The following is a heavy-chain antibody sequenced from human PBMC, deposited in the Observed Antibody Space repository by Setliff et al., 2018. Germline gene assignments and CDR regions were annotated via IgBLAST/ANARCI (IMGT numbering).Heavy chain of an antibody. J-gene: IGHJ4*02. V-gene: IGHV1-18*04. Sequence: VKVSCKTSGYSFTNYGINWVRQAPGQGLEWMGWNSVYAREFQGRVTMTIDTPTSTAYMELRSLRSDDTAVYYCARGPPDFVVVPAAAKFDYWGPGTLVTVSS. CDR3: ARGPPDFVVVPAAAKFDY. CDR2: NSV. CDR1: GYSFTNYG. D-gene: IGHD2-2*01.